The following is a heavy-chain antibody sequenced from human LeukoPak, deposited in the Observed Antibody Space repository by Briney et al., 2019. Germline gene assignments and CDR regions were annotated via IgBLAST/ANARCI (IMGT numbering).Heavy chain of an antibody. CDR3: AKGRSYYYLDY. CDR2: ISWNGARI. CDR1: GFTFSSYS. D-gene: IGHD1-26*01. V-gene: IGHV3-9*01. J-gene: IGHJ4*02. Sequence: PGGSLRLSCAASGFTFSSYSMNWVRQAPGKGLEWVSGISWNGARIGYADSVKGRFTISRDNAKNSLSLQMNSLRPEDTALYYCAKGRSYYYLDYWGQGTLVTVSS.